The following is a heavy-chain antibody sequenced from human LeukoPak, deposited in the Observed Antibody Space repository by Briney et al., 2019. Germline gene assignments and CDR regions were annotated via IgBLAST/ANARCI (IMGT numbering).Heavy chain of an antibody. Sequence: SETLSLTCTVSGGSISSYYWSWIRQPAGKGLEWIGRIYTSGSTNYNPSLKSRVTMSVDTSKNQFSLKLSSVTAADTAVYYCAKTPYSGSLRAFDIWGQGTMVTVSS. D-gene: IGHD1-26*01. CDR1: GGSISSYY. V-gene: IGHV4-4*07. CDR2: IYTSGST. J-gene: IGHJ3*02. CDR3: AKTPYSGSLRAFDI.